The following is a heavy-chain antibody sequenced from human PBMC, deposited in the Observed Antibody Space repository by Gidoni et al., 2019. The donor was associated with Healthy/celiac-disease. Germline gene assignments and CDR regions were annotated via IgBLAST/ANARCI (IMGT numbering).Heavy chain of an antibody. Sequence: QVQLVESGGGVVQPGRSLRLSCAASGFTFSRYAMHWGRQAPGKGLEWVAVISYDGSNKYYADSVKGRFTISRDNSKNTLYLQMNSLRAEDTAVYYCARDGASYYDSSGYPCYFDYWGQGTLVTVSS. D-gene: IGHD3-22*01. CDR1: GFTFSRYA. V-gene: IGHV3-30-3*01. CDR2: ISYDGSNK. J-gene: IGHJ4*02. CDR3: ARDGASYYDSSGYPCYFDY.